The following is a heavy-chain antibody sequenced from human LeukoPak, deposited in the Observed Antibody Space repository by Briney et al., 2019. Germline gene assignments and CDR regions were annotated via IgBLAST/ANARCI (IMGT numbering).Heavy chain of an antibody. Sequence: GGSLRLSCAASGFTVSSNYMSWVRQAPGKGLEWVSVIYSGSNTYYADSVKGRFTISRDNSKNTLYLQMNSLRAEDTAVYYCAKTTGIQLWLRPIDYWGQGTLVTVSS. V-gene: IGHV3-53*01. D-gene: IGHD5-18*01. CDR2: IYSGSNT. J-gene: IGHJ4*02. CDR1: GFTVSSNY. CDR3: AKTTGIQLWLRPIDY.